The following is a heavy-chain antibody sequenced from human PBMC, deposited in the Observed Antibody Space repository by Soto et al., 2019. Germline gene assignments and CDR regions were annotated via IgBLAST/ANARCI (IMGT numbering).Heavy chain of an antibody. CDR3: AHIVVAGLGYYFDY. Sequence: QITLKESGPTLVKPTQTLTLTCTFSGFSLSSTRMAVGWIRQPPGKALEWLALIYWDDDKRYSPFLKSRLTITKDTSKNHVVLTMSYMDPVDTARYYCAHIVVAGLGYYFDYWGQGTLVTVSS. CDR1: GFSLSSTRMA. D-gene: IGHD6-19*01. V-gene: IGHV2-5*02. J-gene: IGHJ4*02. CDR2: IYWDDDK.